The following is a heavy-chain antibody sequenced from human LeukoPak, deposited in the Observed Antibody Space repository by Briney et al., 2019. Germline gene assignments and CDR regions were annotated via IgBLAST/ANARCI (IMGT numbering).Heavy chain of an antibody. CDR2: IIPILGTA. CDR3: ASSCYGSGSYYNNRRHIHWFDP. D-gene: IGHD3-10*01. J-gene: IGHJ5*02. V-gene: IGHV1-69*13. CDR1: GGTFSSYA. Sequence: GASVKVSCKASGGTFSSYAISWVRQAPGQGLEWMGGIIPILGTANYAQKFQGRVTITADESTSTAYMELSSLRSEDTAVYYCASSCYGSGSYYNNRRHIHWFDPWGQGTLVTVSS.